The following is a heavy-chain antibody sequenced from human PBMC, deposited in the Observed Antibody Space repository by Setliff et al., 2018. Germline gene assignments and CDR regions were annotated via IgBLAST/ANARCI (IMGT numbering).Heavy chain of an antibody. CDR3: VRDRTAYSYGLDV. D-gene: IGHD5-18*01. J-gene: IGHJ6*02. V-gene: IGHV4-59*02. Sequence: GGSVSPYFWSWIRQPPGKGLEWIGYIYHNGNTNFNPSLKTRVTMSVDTSKNQFALNLRSVTAADTAVYYCVRDRTAYSYGLDVWGQGTTVTVSS. CDR2: IYHNGNT. CDR1: GGSVSPYF.